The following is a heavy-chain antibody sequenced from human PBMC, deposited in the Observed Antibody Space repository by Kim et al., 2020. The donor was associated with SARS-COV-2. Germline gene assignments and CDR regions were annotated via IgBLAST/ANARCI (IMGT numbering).Heavy chain of an antibody. J-gene: IGHJ4*02. D-gene: IGHD5-12*01. CDR2: ITDSGGRT. CDR1: GFTFSSYA. CDR3: AKSGQLDH. V-gene: IGHV3-23*01. Sequence: GGSLRLSCAASGFTFSSYAMSWVRQAPGKGLEWVSSITDSGGRTSYAASVKGRFTISRDNSKNTLYLQMNSLRAEDTALYYCAKSGQLDHWGQGTLVTVSS.